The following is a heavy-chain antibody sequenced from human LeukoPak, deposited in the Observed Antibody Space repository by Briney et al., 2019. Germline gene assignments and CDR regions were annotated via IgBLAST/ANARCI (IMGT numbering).Heavy chain of an antibody. CDR3: ARYLRWLQSPDPPDDF. Sequence: GESLKISCKGSGYSFTTYWIAWVRQMPGIGLEWMGIISPGDSDTRYSPSFQGQVTISADKSTSTAYLQWSSLKASDTAIYYCARYLRWLQSPDPPDDFWGQGTLVTVSS. CDR1: GYSFTTYW. J-gene: IGHJ4*02. D-gene: IGHD5-24*01. V-gene: IGHV5-51*01. CDR2: ISPGDSDT.